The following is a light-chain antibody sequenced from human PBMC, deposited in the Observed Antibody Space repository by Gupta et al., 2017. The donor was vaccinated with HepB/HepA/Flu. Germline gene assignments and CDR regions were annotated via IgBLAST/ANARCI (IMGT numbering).Light chain of an antibody. Sequence: QSVLTQPPLVSGAPGQRVTISGTGSSSNSGAGYVVHWYQQLPGTAPKLLIYGDSNRPSGVPDRFSDSKSGTSASLAITGLQAEDEADYYCQSYDSSLSAFYVFGTGTKVTVL. CDR3: QSYDSSLSAFYV. V-gene: IGLV1-40*01. J-gene: IGLJ1*01. CDR2: GDS. CDR1: SSNSGAGYV.